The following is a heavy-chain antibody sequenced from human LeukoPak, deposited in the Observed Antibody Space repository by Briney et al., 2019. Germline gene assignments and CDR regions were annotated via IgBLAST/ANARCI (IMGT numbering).Heavy chain of an antibody. J-gene: IGHJ4*02. Sequence: PSETLSLTCTVSGGSISSGGYYWSWIRQPPGKGLEWIGYIYHSGSTYYNPSLKSRVTISVDRSKNQFSLKLSSVTAADTAVYYCARGEWELPPYFDYWGQGTLVTVSS. CDR3: ARGEWELPPYFDY. CDR2: IYHSGST. D-gene: IGHD1-26*01. V-gene: IGHV4-30-2*01. CDR1: GGSISSGGYY.